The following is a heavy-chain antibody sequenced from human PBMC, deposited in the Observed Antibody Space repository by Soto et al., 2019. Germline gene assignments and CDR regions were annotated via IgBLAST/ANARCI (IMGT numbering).Heavy chain of an antibody. V-gene: IGHV4-39*01. D-gene: IGHD2-8*01. J-gene: IGHJ4*02. CDR3: VSQRTSVLTQAYFDY. CDR2: VYYRGRS. Sequence: NPSETLSLTCTVSGGSVSNSNYYWGRIRQSPGKGLEWIGSVYYRGRSYSKSSVKSRVTISVDTSKNQFSLNLNSVTASDTAVYYCVSQRTSVLTQAYFDYWGPGALVTVSS. CDR1: GGSVSNSNYY.